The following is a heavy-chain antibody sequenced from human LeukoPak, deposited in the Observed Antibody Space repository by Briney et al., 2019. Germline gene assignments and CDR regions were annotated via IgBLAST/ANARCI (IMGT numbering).Heavy chain of an antibody. CDR3: ARASTQARWLQILYYYYYYMDV. CDR2: MNPNSGNT. CDR1: GYTFTSYD. Sequence: GASVKVSRKASGYTFTSYDINWVRQATGQGLEWMGWMNPNSGNTGYAQKFQGRVTMTRNTSISTAYMELSSLRSEDTAVYYCARASTQARWLQILYYYYYYMDVWGKGTTVTISS. D-gene: IGHD5-24*01. V-gene: IGHV1-8*01. J-gene: IGHJ6*03.